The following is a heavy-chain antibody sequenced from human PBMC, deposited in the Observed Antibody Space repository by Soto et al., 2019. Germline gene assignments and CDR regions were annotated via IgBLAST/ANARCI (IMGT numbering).Heavy chain of an antibody. CDR3: ARHSHLYYYGSGSYIRYFDY. V-gene: IGHV4-59*08. Sequence: SETLSLTCTVSGGSISSYYWSWIRQPPGKGLEWIGYIYYSGSTNYNPSLKSRVTISVDTSKNQFSLKLGSVTAADTAVYYCARHSHLYYYGSGSYIRYFDYWGQGTLVTVSS. J-gene: IGHJ4*02. CDR1: GGSISSYY. D-gene: IGHD3-10*01. CDR2: IYYSGST.